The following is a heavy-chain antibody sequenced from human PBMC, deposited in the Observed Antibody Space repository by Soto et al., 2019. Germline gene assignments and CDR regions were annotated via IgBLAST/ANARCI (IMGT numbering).Heavy chain of an antibody. J-gene: IGHJ4*02. CDR3: AHCRGGVASF. D-gene: IGHD3-16*01. V-gene: IGHV2-5*02. CDR2: VYWDDDK. CDR1: GFSLNTRDVG. Sequence: QITLNESGPALVKPTQTLTLTCTFSGFSLNTRDVGVGWIRQPPGKALEWLGVVYWDDDKTYSPSLKSRLTIPQGNPQNPVVPRMTKMDPVDTATYYCAHCRGGVASFWGQGTLVTVSS.